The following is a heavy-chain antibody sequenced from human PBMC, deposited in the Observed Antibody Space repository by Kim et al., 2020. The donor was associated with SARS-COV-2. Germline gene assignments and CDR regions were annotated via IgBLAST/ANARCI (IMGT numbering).Heavy chain of an antibody. Sequence: GGSLRLSCAASGFTFSSYSMNWVRQAPGKGLEWLSYIGSSGSTIYYADSVKGRFSISRDNAQNSLYLQMNSLTDDDTAGYYCARGSCRTTSCTMDDWGQGTTVTVSS. CDR3: ARGSCRTTSCTMDD. D-gene: IGHD2-2*01. J-gene: IGHJ6*01. CDR2: IGSSGSTI. V-gene: IGHV3-48*02. CDR1: GFTFSSYS.